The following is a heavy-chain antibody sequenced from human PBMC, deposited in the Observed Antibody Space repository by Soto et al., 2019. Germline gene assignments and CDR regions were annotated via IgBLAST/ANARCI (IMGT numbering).Heavy chain of an antibody. CDR2: IDPSDSYT. Sequence: PGEPLKISCQGSGYSFTSYWISWVRQMPWKGLEWMGWIDPSDSYTHYSPSFQGHVTISADKSIITAYLQWSSLKASDTAMYYCAIHIRSVYISYYWGMDVWGEGTTVTLS. D-gene: IGHD1-20*01. V-gene: IGHV5-10-1*01. J-gene: IGHJ6*02. CDR1: GYSFTSYW. CDR3: AIHIRSVYISYYWGMDV.